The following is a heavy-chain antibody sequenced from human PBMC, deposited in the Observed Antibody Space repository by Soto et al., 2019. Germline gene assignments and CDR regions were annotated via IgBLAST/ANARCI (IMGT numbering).Heavy chain of an antibody. D-gene: IGHD2-8*01. CDR2: IYYDGSNR. CDR1: GFTFGTYA. Sequence: GGFLRLSCAASGFTFGTYAMHWVRQAPGKGLEWVAVIYYDGSNRYYGDAVKGRFTISRDNSKSTLYLQMSSLRAEDTAVYYCARAFCTNGVCYYFFDYWGHGTLVTVSS. V-gene: IGHV3-33*01. J-gene: IGHJ4*01. CDR3: ARAFCTNGVCYYFFDY.